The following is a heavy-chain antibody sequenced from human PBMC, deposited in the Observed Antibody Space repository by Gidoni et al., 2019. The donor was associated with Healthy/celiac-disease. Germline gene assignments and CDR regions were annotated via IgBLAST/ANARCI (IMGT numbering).Heavy chain of an antibody. V-gene: IGHV3-9*01. J-gene: IGHJ4*02. D-gene: IGHD1-7*01. CDR2: ISWNSGSI. Sequence: GLEWVSGISWNSGSIGYADSVKGRFTISRDNAKNSLYLQMNSLRAEDTALNYCAKDMDAELQGVFDYWGQGTLVTVSS. CDR3: AKDMDAELQGVFDY.